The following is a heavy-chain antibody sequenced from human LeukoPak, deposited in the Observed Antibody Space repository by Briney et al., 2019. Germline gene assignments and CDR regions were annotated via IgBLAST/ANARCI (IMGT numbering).Heavy chain of an antibody. CDR1: GFTFSTYR. CDR3: AKNGGSSSGYYFDY. J-gene: IGHJ4*02. CDR2: IKQDGSEK. V-gene: IGHV3-7*01. Sequence: GGSLRLSCAASGFTFSTYRMTWVRQAPGKGLEWVANIKQDGSEKHYVDSLKGRFTISRDNAKNSLYLQMNSLRAEDTAVYYCAKNGGSSSGYYFDYWGQGTLVTVSS. D-gene: IGHD6-6*01.